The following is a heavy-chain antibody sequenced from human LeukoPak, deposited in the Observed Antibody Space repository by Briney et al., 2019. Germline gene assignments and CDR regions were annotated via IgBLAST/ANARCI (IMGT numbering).Heavy chain of an antibody. Sequence: GRSLRLSCAASGFTFDDYAMHWVRQAPGKGLEWVSGISWNSGSIGYADSVKGRFTISRDNAKNSLYLQMNSLRAEDTAVYYCARKGMDYYGMDVWGQGTTVTVSS. V-gene: IGHV3-9*01. D-gene: IGHD6-13*01. CDR3: ARKGMDYYGMDV. CDR1: GFTFDDYA. CDR2: ISWNSGSI. J-gene: IGHJ6*02.